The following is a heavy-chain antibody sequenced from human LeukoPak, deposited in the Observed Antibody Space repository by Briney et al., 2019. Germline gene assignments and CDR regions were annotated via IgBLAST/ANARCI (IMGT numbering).Heavy chain of an antibody. V-gene: IGHV1-69*04. Sequence: SVKVSCKASGGTFSSYAISWVRQAPGQGLEWMGRIIPILGIANYAQKFQGRVTITADKSTSTAYMELSGLRSEDTAVYYCARGEDYYDSSGYYEYFQHWGQGTLVTVSS. CDR2: IIPILGIA. J-gene: IGHJ1*01. D-gene: IGHD3-22*01. CDR3: ARGEDYYDSSGYYEYFQH. CDR1: GGTFSSYA.